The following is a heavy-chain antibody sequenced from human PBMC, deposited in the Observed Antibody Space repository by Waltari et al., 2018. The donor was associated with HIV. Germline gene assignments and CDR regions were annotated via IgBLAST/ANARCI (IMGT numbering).Heavy chain of an antibody. J-gene: IGHJ6*02. CDR3: AKPRMEYAVRDFFFGLDV. CDR2: ISDRGSTT. V-gene: IGHV3-23*01. D-gene: IGHD2-8*01. CDR1: GFTLPTYP. Sequence: VDLLESGGGLVQPGGSLRLSCVTSGFTLPTYPMTWVRQAPGKGLEWVASISDRGSTTFYADSVKGRFTISRDNSKNTVYLQLDSLRPADTAVYYCAKPRMEYAVRDFFFGLDVWGQGTTVTVSS.